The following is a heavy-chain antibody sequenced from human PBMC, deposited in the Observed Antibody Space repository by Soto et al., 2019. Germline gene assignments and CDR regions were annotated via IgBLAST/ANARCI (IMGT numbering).Heavy chain of an antibody. CDR2: ISACNGNT. CDR1: GYTFTSYG. CDR3: ARSSGCRSWCGGSYYYGMDI. D-gene: IGHD6-13*01. V-gene: IGHV1-18*01. J-gene: IGHJ6*02. Sequence: ASVKGSCKASGYTFTSYGISWVRHAPVQRLEWMGWISACNGNTNDAQKLQGRVTMTTDTSTSTAYMELRSLRSDDRAVYYCARSSGCRSWCGGSYYYGMDIWGLGATVPISS.